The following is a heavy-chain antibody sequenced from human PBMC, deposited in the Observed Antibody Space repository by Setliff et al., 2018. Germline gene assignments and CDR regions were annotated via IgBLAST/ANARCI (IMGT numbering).Heavy chain of an antibody. Sequence: KLPETLSLTCTVSGGSMTSYYWGWLRQPPGKGPQWIGSIYYGGSTYYNPSLKSRAAFSIDTSKNQFSLKLTSVTAADTALYYCATDGPAYPLGAFDVWGQGTMVTVSS. CDR3: ATDGPAYPLGAFDV. CDR2: IYYGGST. D-gene: IGHD3-16*01. CDR1: GGSMTSYY. J-gene: IGHJ3*01. V-gene: IGHV4-39*01.